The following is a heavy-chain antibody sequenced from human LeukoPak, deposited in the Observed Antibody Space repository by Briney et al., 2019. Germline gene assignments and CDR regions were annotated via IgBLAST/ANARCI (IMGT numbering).Heavy chain of an antibody. Sequence: PGGSLRLSCAASGFTFSTYVMTWVRQAPGKGLEWVSAISGSGGSTYYADSVKGRFTISSDNSKNTLYLQMNSLRAGDTAVYYCAKAYYYGSGSSYSSFDYWGQGTLVTVSS. CDR2: ISGSGGST. CDR1: GFTFSTYV. CDR3: AKAYYYGSGSSYSSFDY. J-gene: IGHJ4*02. D-gene: IGHD3-10*01. V-gene: IGHV3-23*01.